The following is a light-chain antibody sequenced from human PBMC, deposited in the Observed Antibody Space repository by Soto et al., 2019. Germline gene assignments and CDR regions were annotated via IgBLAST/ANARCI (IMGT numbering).Light chain of an antibody. CDR1: QSISSY. CDR3: QQSYSTPGIT. Sequence: DIQMTQSPSSLSASVGDRVTITCRASQSISSYLNWYQQKPGKAPKLLIYAASSLQSGVPSRFSGSGSGKDFTLTISSLQPEDFATYYCQQSYSTPGITFGPGTKGDIK. V-gene: IGKV1-39*01. J-gene: IGKJ3*01. CDR2: AAS.